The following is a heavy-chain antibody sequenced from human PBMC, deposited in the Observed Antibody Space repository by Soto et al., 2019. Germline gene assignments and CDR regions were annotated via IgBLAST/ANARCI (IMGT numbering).Heavy chain of an antibody. D-gene: IGHD4-17*01. J-gene: IGHJ5*02. CDR2: ISSNGAST. V-gene: IGHV3-64D*06. CDR3: VHPRSTVQIPPT. CDR1: VFTFSMFS. Sequence: SGGSLRLSCSASVFTFSMFSMHLVRQAPGKGLEYVSGISSNGASTYYADSVKGRFTISRDNSKNTLYLQMSSLRAVDTAVYYCVHPRSTVQIPPTWGQGTLVTVSS.